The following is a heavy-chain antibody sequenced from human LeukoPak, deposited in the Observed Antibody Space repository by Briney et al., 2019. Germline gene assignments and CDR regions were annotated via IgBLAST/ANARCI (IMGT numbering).Heavy chain of an antibody. CDR2: IRSKANSYAT. Sequence: PGGPLRLSCAASGFIFSDSAMNWVRQASGKGLEWLGRIRSKANSYATAYGASVKGRFTISRDDSKNTAYLQMSSLKTEDTAVYYCTRHVEEASGYVDYWGQGTLVTVSS. CDR1: GFIFSDSA. V-gene: IGHV3-73*01. J-gene: IGHJ4*02. CDR3: TRHVEEASGYVDY. D-gene: IGHD3-3*01.